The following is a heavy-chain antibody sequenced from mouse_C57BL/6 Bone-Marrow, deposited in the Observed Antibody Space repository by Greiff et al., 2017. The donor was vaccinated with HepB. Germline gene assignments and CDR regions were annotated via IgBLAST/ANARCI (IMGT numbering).Heavy chain of an antibody. J-gene: IGHJ2*01. CDR3: ARVVITTVVAPDY. Sequence: EVMLVESGGGLVKPGGSLKLSCAASGFTFSSYAMSWVRQTPEKRLEWVATISDGGSYTYYPDNVKARFTISRDNAKNNLYLQMSHLKSEDTAMYYCARVVITTVVAPDYWGQGTTLTVSS. CDR2: ISDGGSYT. D-gene: IGHD1-1*01. V-gene: IGHV5-4*03. CDR1: GFTFSSYA.